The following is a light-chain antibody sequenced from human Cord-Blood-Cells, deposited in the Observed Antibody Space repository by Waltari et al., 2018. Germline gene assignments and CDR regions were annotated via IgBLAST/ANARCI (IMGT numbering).Light chain of an antibody. J-gene: IGLJ3*02. Sequence: QSALTQPAPVSGSPGQSITISCTRTSSDVGSYNLASWYQQHPGKAPKLMIYEGSKRPSGVSNRFSGSKSGNTASLTISGLQAEDEADYYCCSYAGSSTWVFGGGTKLTVL. CDR2: EGS. CDR1: SSDVGSYNL. CDR3: CSYAGSSTWV. V-gene: IGLV2-23*01.